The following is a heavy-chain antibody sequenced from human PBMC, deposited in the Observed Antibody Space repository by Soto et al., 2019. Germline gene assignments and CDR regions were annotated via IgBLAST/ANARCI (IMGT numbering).Heavy chain of an antibody. CDR3: ARDSVALAGDPIDY. D-gene: IGHD6-19*01. CDR2: ISGSGGST. CDR1: GFTFSSYA. V-gene: IGHV3-23*01. Sequence: HPGGSLRLSCAASGFTFSSYAMSWVRQAPGKGLEWVSAISGSGGSTYYADSVKGRFTISRDNSKNTLYLQMNSLRAEDTAVYYCARDSVALAGDPIDYWGQGALVTVSS. J-gene: IGHJ4*02.